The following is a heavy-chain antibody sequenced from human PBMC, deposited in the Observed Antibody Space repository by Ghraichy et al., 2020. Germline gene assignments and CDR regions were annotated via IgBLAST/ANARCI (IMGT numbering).Heavy chain of an antibody. CDR1: GFTFSSYA. J-gene: IGHJ4*02. CDR2: ISYDGSNK. CDR3: GAQFY. Sequence: GGSLRLSCAASGFTFSSYAMHWVRQAPGKGLEWVAVISYDGSNKYYADSVKGRFTISRDNSKNTLYLQMNSLRAEDTAVYYCGAQFYWGQGTLVTVSS. V-gene: IGHV3-30-3*01.